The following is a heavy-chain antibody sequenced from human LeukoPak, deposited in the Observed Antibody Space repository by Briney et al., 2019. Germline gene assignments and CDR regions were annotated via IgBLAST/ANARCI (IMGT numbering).Heavy chain of an antibody. J-gene: IGHJ5*02. V-gene: IGHV1-24*01. CDR1: GYTLTELS. CDR3: ATGVQRILEWLRFDP. D-gene: IGHD3-3*01. CDR2: FDPEDGET. Sequence: GASVKVSCKVSGYTLTELSMHWVRQAPGKGLEWMGGFDPEDGETIYAQKFQGRVTLTEDTSTDTAYMELGSLRSEDTAVYYCATGVQRILEWLRFDPWGQGTLVTVSS.